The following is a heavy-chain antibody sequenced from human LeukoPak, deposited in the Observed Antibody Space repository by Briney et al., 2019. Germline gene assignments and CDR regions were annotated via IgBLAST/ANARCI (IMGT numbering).Heavy chain of an antibody. CDR2: INHSGST. D-gene: IGHD1-7*01. V-gene: IGHV4-4*02. CDR3: ARHRELLAGTRKEKDLYFDY. Sequence: SETLSLTCAVSGGSISSSNWWSWVRQPPGKGLEWIGEINHSGSTNYNPSLKSRVTISVDTSKNQFSLKLSSVTAADTAVYYCARHRELLAGTRKEKDLYFDYWGQGTLVTVSS. CDR1: GGSISSSNW. J-gene: IGHJ4*02.